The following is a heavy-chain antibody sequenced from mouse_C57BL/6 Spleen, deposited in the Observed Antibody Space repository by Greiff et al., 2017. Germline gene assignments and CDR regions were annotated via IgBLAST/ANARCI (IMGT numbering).Heavy chain of an antibody. V-gene: IGHV14-1*01. D-gene: IGHD1-1*01. J-gene: IGHJ4*01. CDR1: GFNIKDYY. CDR3: TRITTVVATDAMDY. Sequence: VQLQQSGAELVRPGASVKLSCTASGFNIKDYYMHWVKQRPEQGLEWIGRIDPEDGDTEYAPKFQGKATMTADTSSNTAYLQLSSLTSEDTAVYYCTRITTVVATDAMDYWGQGTSVTVSS. CDR2: IDPEDGDT.